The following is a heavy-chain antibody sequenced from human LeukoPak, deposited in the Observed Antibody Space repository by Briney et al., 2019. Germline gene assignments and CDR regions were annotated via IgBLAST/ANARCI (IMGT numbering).Heavy chain of an antibody. V-gene: IGHV4-31*03. CDR2: TYYSGST. Sequence: SQTLSLTCTVSGGSISSGGYYWSWIRQHPGKGLEWIGYTYYSGSTYYNPSLKSRVTISVDTSKNQFSLKLSSVTAADTAVYYCAREGEYYYYMDVWGKGTTVTVSS. CDR1: GGSISSGGYY. D-gene: IGHD3-10*01. CDR3: AREGEYYYYMDV. J-gene: IGHJ6*03.